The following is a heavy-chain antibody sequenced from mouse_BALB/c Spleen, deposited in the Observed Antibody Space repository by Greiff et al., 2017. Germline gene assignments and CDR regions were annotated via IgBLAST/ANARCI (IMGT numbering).Heavy chain of an antibody. CDR1: GYSITSDYA. CDR2: ISYSGST. V-gene: IGHV3-2*02. Sequence: VQLKESGPGLVKPSQSLSLTCTVTGYSITSDYAWNWIRQFPGNKLEWMGYISYSGSTSYNPSLKSRISITRDTSKNQFFLQLNSVTTEDTAAYYCASWYFDVWGAGTTVTVSS. CDR3: ASWYFDV. J-gene: IGHJ1*01.